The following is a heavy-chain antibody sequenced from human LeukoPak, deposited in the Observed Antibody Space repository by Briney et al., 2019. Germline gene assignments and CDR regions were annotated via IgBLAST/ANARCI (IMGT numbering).Heavy chain of an antibody. Sequence: SETLSLTCTVSGGSISSGDYYWSWIRQPPGKGLEWIGYIYYSGSTYYNPSLKSRVTISVDTSKNQFYLKLSSVTAADTAVYYCARGYCSGGSCYDALDYWGQGTLVTVSS. J-gene: IGHJ4*02. CDR2: IYYSGST. CDR3: ARGYCSGGSCYDALDY. V-gene: IGHV4-30-4*01. D-gene: IGHD2-15*01. CDR1: GGSISSGDYY.